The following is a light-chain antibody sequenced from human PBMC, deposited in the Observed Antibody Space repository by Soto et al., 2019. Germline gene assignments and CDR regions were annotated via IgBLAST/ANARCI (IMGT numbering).Light chain of an antibody. CDR3: QHYYSYSVT. CDR2: DAS. Sequence: DIQMTQSPSTLSASVGDRVTITCRASQHIASRLAWYQQKPGKAPKLLIHDASSLETGVPSRFSGSGSGTEFTLTINSLQSEDFATYYCQHYYSYSVTFGGGTKVDIK. J-gene: IGKJ4*01. V-gene: IGKV1-5*01. CDR1: QHIASR.